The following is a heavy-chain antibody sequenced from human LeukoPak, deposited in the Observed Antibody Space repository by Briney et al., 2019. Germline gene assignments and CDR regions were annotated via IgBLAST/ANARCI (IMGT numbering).Heavy chain of an antibody. D-gene: IGHD3-10*01. CDR3: AKDPATTYYYGSGDW. J-gene: IGHJ4*02. CDR1: GFTFINFA. V-gene: IGHV3-30*01. Sequence: GGSLRLSCAASGFTFINFAMHWVRQAPGKGLEWVSIISSGGVLRYYADSVKGRLTISRDNSKNTLYLQLDSLRPEDTAVYFCAKDPATTYYYGSGDWWGQGTLVTVSS. CDR2: ISSGGVLR.